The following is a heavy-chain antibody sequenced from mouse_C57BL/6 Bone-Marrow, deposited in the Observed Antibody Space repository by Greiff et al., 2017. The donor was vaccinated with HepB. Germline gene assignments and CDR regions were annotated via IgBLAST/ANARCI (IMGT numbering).Heavy chain of an antibody. CDR3: SRYHSTVVSQGFAY. J-gene: IGHJ3*01. CDR1: GFTFTDYY. CDR2: IRNKANGYTT. Sequence: EVQGVESGGGLVQPGGSLSLSCAASGFTFTDYYMSWVRQPPGKALEWLGFIRNKANGYTTEYSASVKGRFTISRDNSQIILYLQMNALRADDSATYYGSRYHSTVVSQGFAYWGQGTLVTVSA. D-gene: IGHD1-1*01. V-gene: IGHV7-3*01.